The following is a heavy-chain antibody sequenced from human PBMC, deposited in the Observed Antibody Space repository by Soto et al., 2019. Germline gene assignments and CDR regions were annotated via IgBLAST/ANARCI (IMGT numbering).Heavy chain of an antibody. J-gene: IGHJ1*01. CDR3: SMSGSAYSQYYHYF. V-gene: IGHV4-61*08. Sequence: SETLSLTCTVSGGPVSSDGYFWSWIRQPPGKGLEWIGYISYRGRANQKPSLRGRVSMSVDTSNNRFSLTLTSVTAADTAVYYCSMSGSAYSQYYHYFWGQGALVTVSS. D-gene: IGHD3-22*01. CDR1: GGPVSSDGYF. CDR2: ISYRGRA.